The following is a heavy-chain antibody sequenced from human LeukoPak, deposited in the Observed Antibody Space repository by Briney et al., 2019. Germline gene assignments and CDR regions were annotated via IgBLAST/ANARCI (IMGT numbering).Heavy chain of an antibody. D-gene: IGHD3-3*01. Sequence: GGSLRLSCAASGFIFTNYFMSWVRQAPGKGLEWVASIKHDGSEKYYVDSVRGRFTISRDNTMSSLYLQMSSLRAEDTAVYYCATDRGWRTSGYYLYYFEYWGQGTLVTYSS. J-gene: IGHJ4*02. CDR2: IKHDGSEK. V-gene: IGHV3-7*01. CDR1: GFIFTNYF. CDR3: ATDRGWRTSGYYLYYFEY.